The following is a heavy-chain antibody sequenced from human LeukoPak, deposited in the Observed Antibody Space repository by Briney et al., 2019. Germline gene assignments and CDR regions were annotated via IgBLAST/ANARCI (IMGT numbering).Heavy chain of an antibody. CDR3: EGTYYYDSSGYYGPLEGAECFQH. D-gene: IGHD3-22*01. J-gene: IGHJ1*01. CDR2: INWNGGST. V-gene: IGHV3-20*04. CDR1: GFTFDDYG. Sequence: GGSLRLSCAASGFTFDDYGMSWVRQAPGKGLEWVSGINWNGGSTVYADSVKGRFTISRDNSKNTLYLQMNSLRAEDAAVYYCEGTYYYDSSGYYGPLEGAECFQHWGQGTLVTVSS.